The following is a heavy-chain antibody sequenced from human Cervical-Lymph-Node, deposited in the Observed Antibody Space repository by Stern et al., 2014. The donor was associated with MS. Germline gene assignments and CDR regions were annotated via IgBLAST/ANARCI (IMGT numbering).Heavy chain of an antibody. CDR3: ARLPNWNGGTVDVY. CDR2: IWNDGSNK. D-gene: IGHD1-1*01. V-gene: IGHV3-33*08. CDR1: GFSFSNYA. J-gene: IGHJ4*02. Sequence: VQLVESGGGVVQPGRSLRLSCAASGFSFSNYAMHWGRHAPGKGLERVAYIWNDGSNKNYKKSVKGRFTVSRDNSKNTVDLQMNSLRVEDTAVYYCARLPNWNGGTVDVYWGQGSLVTVSS.